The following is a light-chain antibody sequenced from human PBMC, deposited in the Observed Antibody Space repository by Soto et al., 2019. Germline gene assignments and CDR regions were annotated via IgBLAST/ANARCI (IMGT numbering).Light chain of an antibody. CDR1: QGINNW. Sequence: DIQMTQSPSTLSASVGDRVTITCRASQGINNWLAWYQQKPGKAPNLLIYDASNLESGVPSRFSGSVSGREFTLTISSLQPEDSATYYCQQYNSRSRAFGQGTKVDIK. CDR3: QQYNSRSRA. CDR2: DAS. V-gene: IGKV1-5*01. J-gene: IGKJ1*01.